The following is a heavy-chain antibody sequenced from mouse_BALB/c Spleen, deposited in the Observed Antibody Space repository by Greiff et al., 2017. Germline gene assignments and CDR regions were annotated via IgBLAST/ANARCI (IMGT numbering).Heavy chain of an antibody. J-gene: IGHJ4*01. CDR3: ARLRLGYYAMDY. CDR2: ISSGGGST. Sequence: EVKLVESGGGLVKPGGSLKLSCAASGFAFSSYDMSWVRQTPEKRLEWVAYISSGGGSTYYPDTVKGRFTISRDNAKNTLYLQMSSLKSEDTAMYYCARLRLGYYAMDYWGQGTSVTVSS. D-gene: IGHD1-2*01. V-gene: IGHV5-12-1*01. CDR1: GFAFSSYD.